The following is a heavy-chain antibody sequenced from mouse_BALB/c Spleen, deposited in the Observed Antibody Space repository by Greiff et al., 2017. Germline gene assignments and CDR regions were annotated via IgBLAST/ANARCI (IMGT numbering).Heavy chain of an antibody. CDR2: ISSGGSYT. V-gene: IGHV5-6-4*01. CDR1: GFTFSSYT. CDR3: TRAEDGYGAMDY. D-gene: IGHD1-2*01. Sequence: EVMLVESGGGLVKPGGSLKLSCAASGFTFSSYTMSWVRQTPEKRLEWVATISSGGSYTYYPDSVKGRFTISRDNAKNTLYLQMSSLKSEDTAMYYCTRAEDGYGAMDYWGQGTSVTVSS. J-gene: IGHJ4*01.